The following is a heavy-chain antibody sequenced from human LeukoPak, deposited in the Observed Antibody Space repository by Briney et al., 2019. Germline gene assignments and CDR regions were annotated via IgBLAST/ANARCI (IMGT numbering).Heavy chain of an antibody. CDR1: GYAFTGYY. D-gene: IGHD6-13*01. V-gene: IGHV1-2*02. Sequence: ASVTVSCKASGYAFTGYYMHWVRQAPGQGLEWMGWINPNSGGTNYAQKFQGRVTMTRDTSISTAYMELSRLRSDDTAVYYCARGGAAAGMRTKNYWGQGTLVTVSS. J-gene: IGHJ4*02. CDR3: ARGGAAAGMRTKNY. CDR2: INPNSGGT.